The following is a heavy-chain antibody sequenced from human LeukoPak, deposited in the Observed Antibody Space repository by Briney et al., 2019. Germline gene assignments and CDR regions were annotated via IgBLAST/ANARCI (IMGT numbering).Heavy chain of an antibody. J-gene: IGHJ4*02. CDR1: GDSVSSNSAA. CDR3: ARARGYSSGWYDY. V-gene: IGHV6-1*01. D-gene: IGHD6-19*01. CDR2: TYYRSKWYN. Sequence: SQTLSLTCAISGDSVSSNSAAWNWSRQSPSRGLEWLGRTYYRSKWYNDYAVSVKSRITINPDTPKHQFSLQLTSVTPADTAVHYCARARGYSSGWYDYWGQGTLVTVSS.